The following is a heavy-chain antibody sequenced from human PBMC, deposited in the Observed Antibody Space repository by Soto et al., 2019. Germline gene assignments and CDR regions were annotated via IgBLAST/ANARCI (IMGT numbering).Heavy chain of an antibody. CDR1: GGSISSYY. CDR3: ARTRDIVATTYFDY. Sequence: SETLSLTCTVSGGSISSYYWSWIRQPPGKGLEWIGYIYYSGSTNYNPSLKSRVTISVDTSKNQFSLKLSSVTAADTAVYYCARTRDIVATTYFDYWGQGTLVTVSS. J-gene: IGHJ4*02. V-gene: IGHV4-59*08. D-gene: IGHD5-12*01. CDR2: IYYSGST.